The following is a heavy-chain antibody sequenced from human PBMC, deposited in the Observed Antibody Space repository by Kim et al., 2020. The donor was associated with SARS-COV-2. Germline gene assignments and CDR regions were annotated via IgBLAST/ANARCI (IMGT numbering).Heavy chain of an antibody. Sequence: SVKGRSTISRDNSKNTLYLQMNSLRAEDTAVYYCARVPYYYDSSGSALDYWGQGTLVTVSS. D-gene: IGHD3-22*01. J-gene: IGHJ4*02. CDR3: ARVPYYYDSSGSALDY. V-gene: IGHV3-30*07.